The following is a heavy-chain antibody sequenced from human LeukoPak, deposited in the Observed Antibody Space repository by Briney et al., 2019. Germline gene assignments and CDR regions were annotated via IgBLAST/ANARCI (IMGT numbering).Heavy chain of an antibody. CDR3: ASSLSGSYYVFGY. CDR1: GYSFTSYW. D-gene: IGHD1-26*01. CDR2: IYPGDSDT. Sequence: GESLKISCKGSGYSFTSYWIGWVRQMPGKGLEWMGIIYPGDSDTRYSPSFQGQVTTSADKSISTAYPQWSSLKASDTAMYYCASSLSGSYYVFGYWGQGTLVTVSS. V-gene: IGHV5-51*01. J-gene: IGHJ4*02.